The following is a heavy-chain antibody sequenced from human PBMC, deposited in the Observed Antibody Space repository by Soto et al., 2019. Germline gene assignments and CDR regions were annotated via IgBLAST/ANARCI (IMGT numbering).Heavy chain of an antibody. J-gene: IGHJ6*03. V-gene: IGHV1-2*04. CDR1: GYTFTGYY. D-gene: IGHD6-6*01. CDR3: ARDRVDSSSSTENPHYYYMDV. CDR2: INPNSGGT. Sequence: ASVKVSCKASGYTFTGYYMHWVRQAPGQGLEWMGWINPNSGGTNYAQKFQGWVTMTRDTSISTAYMELSRLRSDDTAVYYCARDRVDSSSSTENPHYYYMDVWGKGTTVTVSS.